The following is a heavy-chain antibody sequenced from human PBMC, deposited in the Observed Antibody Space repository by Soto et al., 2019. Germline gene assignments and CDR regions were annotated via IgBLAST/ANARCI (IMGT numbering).Heavy chain of an antibody. Sequence: EVELVETGGGLIQPGGSLRLSCAASGFTVSSSSMSWVRQAPWKGLEWVSLIYAAGATYYGDSVKGRFTISRDTSKNTLSLQMTSLRADDTAVYYCARDDSFLGAPFHYWGQGTLVTVSS. D-gene: IGHD3-16*01. CDR2: IYAAGAT. CDR3: ARDDSFLGAPFHY. J-gene: IGHJ4*02. CDR1: GFTVSSSS. V-gene: IGHV3-53*02.